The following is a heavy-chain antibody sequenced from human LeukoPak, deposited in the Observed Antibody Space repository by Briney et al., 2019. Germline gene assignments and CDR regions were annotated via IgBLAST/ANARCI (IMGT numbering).Heavy chain of an antibody. V-gene: IGHV4-39*01. CDR3: ARKGRLRAVAGTGVDY. CDR2: IYYSGST. J-gene: IGHJ4*02. CDR1: GGSISSSSYY. Sequence: PSETLSLTCTVSGGSISSSSYYWGWIRQPPGKGLERIGSIYYSGSTYYNPSLKSRVIISVDTSKNQFSLKLSSVTAADTAVYYCARKGRLRAVAGTGVDYWGQGTLVTVSS. D-gene: IGHD6-19*01.